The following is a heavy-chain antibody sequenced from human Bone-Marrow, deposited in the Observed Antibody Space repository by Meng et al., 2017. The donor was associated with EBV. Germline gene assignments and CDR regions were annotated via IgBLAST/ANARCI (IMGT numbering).Heavy chain of an antibody. Sequence: QITLKASGPTLVKPTQTLTLTCTFSGFSITTSGVGLGWIRQPPGKALEWLALIYWDDDKRYSPSLKSRLTITKDTSKNQVVLTMTNMDPVDTATYYCAHKKCASYGENWFDPWGQGTLVTVSS. CDR3: AHKKCASYGENWFDP. D-gene: IGHD4-17*01. V-gene: IGHV2-5*02. CDR2: IYWDDDK. J-gene: IGHJ5*02. CDR1: GFSITTSGVG.